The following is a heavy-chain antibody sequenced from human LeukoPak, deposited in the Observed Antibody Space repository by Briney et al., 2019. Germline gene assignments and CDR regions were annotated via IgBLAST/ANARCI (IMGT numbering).Heavy chain of an antibody. Sequence: ASVKVSCKASGYTFTSYSITWVRQAPGQRLEWMGWISTNNGNTDYAQKLRDRVTMTTDTSTNTAYMELRSLRSDDTAVYYCARDLDRIVPTTADYWGQGTLVTISS. CDR1: GYTFTSYS. CDR3: ARDLDRIVPTTADY. CDR2: ISTNNGNT. D-gene: IGHD5-12*01. V-gene: IGHV1-18*01. J-gene: IGHJ4*02.